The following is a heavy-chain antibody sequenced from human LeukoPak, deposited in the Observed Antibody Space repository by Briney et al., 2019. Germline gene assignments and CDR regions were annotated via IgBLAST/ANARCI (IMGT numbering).Heavy chain of an antibody. CDR1: GFTFSSYS. Sequence: TGGSLRLSCAASGFTFSSYSMNWVRQAPGKGLEWVSSISSSSSYIYYADSVKGRFTISRDNAKNSLYLQMNSLRAEDTAVYYCARDGYDILTGYSNFDYWGQGTLVTVSS. CDR3: ARDGYDILTGYSNFDY. V-gene: IGHV3-21*01. CDR2: ISSSSSYI. J-gene: IGHJ4*02. D-gene: IGHD3-9*01.